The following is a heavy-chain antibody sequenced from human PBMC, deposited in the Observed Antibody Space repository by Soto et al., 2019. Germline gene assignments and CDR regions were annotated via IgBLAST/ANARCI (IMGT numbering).Heavy chain of an antibody. J-gene: IGHJ3*02. CDR2: IYYSGST. Sequence: SETLSLTCTVSGGSISGYYWSWIRQPSGKGLEWIGYIYYSGSTNYNPSLKSRVIISVDMSKNQFSLKLSSVTAADTAVYYCARPDITSGARDAFDIWGQGTMVTVSS. D-gene: IGHD3-10*01. CDR3: ARPDITSGARDAFDI. V-gene: IGHV4-59*08. CDR1: GGSISGYY.